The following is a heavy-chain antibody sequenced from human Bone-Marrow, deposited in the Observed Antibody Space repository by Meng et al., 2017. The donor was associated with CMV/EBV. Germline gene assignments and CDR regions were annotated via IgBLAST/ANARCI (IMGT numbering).Heavy chain of an antibody. CDR3: ARESVRYCSSTSCFSLDY. CDR2: ISSSSSYI. CDR1: GFTFSSYS. Sequence: GESLKISCSASGFTFSSYSMNRVRQAPGKGLEWVSSISSSSSYIYYAYSVKGLFTITRDNSKNTLYQQMNSRRAEDTAVYYRARESVRYCSSTSCFSLDYWGQGTLVTVSS. D-gene: IGHD2-2*01. V-gene: IGHV3-21*01. J-gene: IGHJ4*02.